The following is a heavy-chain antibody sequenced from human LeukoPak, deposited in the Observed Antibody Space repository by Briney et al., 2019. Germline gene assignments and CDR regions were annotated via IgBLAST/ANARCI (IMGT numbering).Heavy chain of an antibody. J-gene: IGHJ4*02. D-gene: IGHD3-3*01. V-gene: IGHV4-61*09. CDR3: ARDSLYNCWSGYYLATYYFDY. Sequence: SQTRSLTCTVSGASITSGNYSWSCIRQPAGKGLEWIGHIYTGVTTNYNPSLKSRVTISVDTSMNQFSLNLSSMTAADTAVYYCARDSLYNCWSGYYLATYYFDYWGQGTLVTVSS. CDR1: GASITSGNYS. CDR2: IYTGVTT.